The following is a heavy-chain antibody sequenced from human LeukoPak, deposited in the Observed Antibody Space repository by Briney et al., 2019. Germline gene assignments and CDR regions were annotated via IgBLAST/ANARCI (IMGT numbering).Heavy chain of an antibody. D-gene: IGHD6-19*01. CDR1: GFTFSSYV. V-gene: IGHV3-23*01. CDR3: AKVSGWSWFDY. J-gene: IGHJ4*02. Sequence: GGSLRLSCAASGFTFSSYVMSWVRQAPGKGPEWVSAISGSGGSTYYADSVKGRFTISRDNSKNTLYLQMNSLRAEDTAVYYCAKVSGWSWFDYWGQGTLVTVSS. CDR2: ISGSGGST.